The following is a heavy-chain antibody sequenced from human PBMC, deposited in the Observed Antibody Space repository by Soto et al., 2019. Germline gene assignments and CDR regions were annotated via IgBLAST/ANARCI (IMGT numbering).Heavy chain of an antibody. V-gene: IGHV3-74*01. D-gene: IGHD3-9*01. J-gene: IGHJ4*02. CDR1: GFPFSSYW. CDR2: ISGDGVTT. Sequence: EVQLVESGGDLVQRGGSLRLSCAASGFPFSSYWMHWVRHTPGKGLDWVARISGDGVTTYYADSVTGRFTVSRDNAKNTLSLQRSGLRAEDTAVYYCAREYYGLLTGYYTDYWGQGTLVSVSS. CDR3: AREYYGLLTGYYTDY.